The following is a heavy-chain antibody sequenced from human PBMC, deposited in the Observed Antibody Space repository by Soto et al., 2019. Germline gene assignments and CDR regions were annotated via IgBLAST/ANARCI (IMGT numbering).Heavy chain of an antibody. V-gene: IGHV1-69*06. D-gene: IGHD6-25*01. J-gene: IGHJ5*02. CDR2: IIPIFGTA. Sequence: SVKVSCKASGGNFSRYAISWVRQAPGQGLEWMGGIIPIFGTAKYAQKFQGRVTITADKSTSTGYMELSSLRSEDRAVYYFARSLGTGGAATNWFDPWGQGTLVTFSS. CDR3: ARSLGTGGAATNWFDP. CDR1: GGNFSRYA.